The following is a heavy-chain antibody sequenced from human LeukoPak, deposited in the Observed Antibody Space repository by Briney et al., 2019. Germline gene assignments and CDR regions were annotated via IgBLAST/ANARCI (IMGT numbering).Heavy chain of an antibody. Sequence: SQTLSLTCTVSGGSISSGGYYWSWIRQPPRKGLEWIGYIYHSGSTYYNPSLKSRVTISVDRSKNQFSLKLSSVTAADTAVYYCASERTILNYFDYWGQGTLVTVSS. V-gene: IGHV4-30-2*01. CDR3: ASERTILNYFDY. CDR1: GGSISSGGYY. CDR2: IYHSGST. J-gene: IGHJ4*02. D-gene: IGHD3-3*01.